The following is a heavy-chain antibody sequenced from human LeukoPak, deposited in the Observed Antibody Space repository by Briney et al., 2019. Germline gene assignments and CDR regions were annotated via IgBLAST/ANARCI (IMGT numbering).Heavy chain of an antibody. V-gene: IGHV4-30-4*01. CDR1: GGSISSGDYY. D-gene: IGHD3-22*01. Sequence: SQTLSLTCTVSGGSISSGDYYWSWIRQPPGKGLEWIGYIYYSGSTNYNPSLKSRVTISVDTSKNQFSLKLSSVTAADTAVYYCASLTYYYDSSGSGRYYYGMDVWGQGTTVTVSS. CDR2: IYYSGST. J-gene: IGHJ6*02. CDR3: ASLTYYYDSSGSGRYYYGMDV.